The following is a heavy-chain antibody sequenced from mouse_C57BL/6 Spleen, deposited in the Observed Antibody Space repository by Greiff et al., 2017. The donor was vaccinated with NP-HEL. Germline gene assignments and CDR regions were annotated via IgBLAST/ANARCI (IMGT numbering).Heavy chain of an antibody. J-gene: IGHJ3*01. V-gene: IGHV1-26*01. D-gene: IGHD2-1*01. CDR1: GYTFTDYY. CDR2: INPNNGGT. CDR3: AREKYGNLFAY. Sequence: EVQLQQSGPELVKPGASVKISCKASGYTFTDYYMNWVKQSHGKSLEWIGDINPNNGGTSYNQKFKGKATLTVDKSSSTAYMELRSLTSEDSAVYYCAREKYGNLFAYWGQGTLVTVSA.